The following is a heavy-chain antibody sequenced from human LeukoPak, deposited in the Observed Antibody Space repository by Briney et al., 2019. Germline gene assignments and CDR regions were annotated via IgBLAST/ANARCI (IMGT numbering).Heavy chain of an antibody. D-gene: IGHD6-13*01. V-gene: IGHV3-9*01. Sequence: HPGRSLRLSCAASGFTFDDYAMHWVRQAPGKGLEWVSGISWNSGNMGHADSVQGRFTISRDNAKNSLYLQMNSLRAEDTALYYCAKGSLAAVGYNWFDPWGQGTLVTVSS. CDR1: GFTFDDYA. CDR2: ISWNSGNM. J-gene: IGHJ5*02. CDR3: AKGSLAAVGYNWFDP.